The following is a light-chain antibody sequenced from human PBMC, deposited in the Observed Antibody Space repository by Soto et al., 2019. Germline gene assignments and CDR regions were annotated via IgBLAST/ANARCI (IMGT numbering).Light chain of an antibody. Sequence: EIVMPQSPATLSVSQGERATLSCRASQSGSSNLAWYQQKPVQAPRLLIYGASTRATGIPARYSGSGSGTEFTLTISGLQAEDFAVYYCQQDNNWPPTWTFGQGTKVDIK. CDR1: QSGSSN. V-gene: IGKV3-15*01. J-gene: IGKJ1*01. CDR2: GAS. CDR3: QQDNNWPPTWT.